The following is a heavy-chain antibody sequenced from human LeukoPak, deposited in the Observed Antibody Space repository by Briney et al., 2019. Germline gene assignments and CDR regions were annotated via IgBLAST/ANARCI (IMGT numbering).Heavy chain of an antibody. Sequence: SETLSLTCTVSGGSIGSYYWSWIRQPPGEGLEWIGYIFYSGSTNYNPSLKSRVAISVDTSKNQFSLKLSSVTAADTAVYYCARALGGYCTGGNCPFDYWGQGTLVTVSS. J-gene: IGHJ4*02. D-gene: IGHD2-15*01. CDR2: IFYSGST. CDR1: GGSIGSYY. CDR3: ARALGGYCTGGNCPFDY. V-gene: IGHV4-59*01.